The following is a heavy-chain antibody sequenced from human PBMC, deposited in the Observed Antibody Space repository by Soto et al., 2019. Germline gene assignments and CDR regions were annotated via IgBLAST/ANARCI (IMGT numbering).Heavy chain of an antibody. J-gene: IGHJ6*02. CDR3: ARLNGYCVSTGCHGYYGMDV. D-gene: IGHD2-2*03. V-gene: IGHV4-39*01. CDR2: IYSTENT. CDR1: GGSVSSNSYS. Sequence: SETLSLTCTVSGGSVSSNSYSWGWIRQSPGKGLEWIGIIYSTENTYYHPSLLSQVTISADTSMNKFSLRLRSVTAADTAVYYCARLNGYCVSTGCHGYYGMDVWGQGTTVT.